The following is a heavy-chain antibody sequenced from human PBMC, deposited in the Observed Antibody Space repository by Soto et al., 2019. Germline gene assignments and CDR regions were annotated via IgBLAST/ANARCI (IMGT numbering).Heavy chain of an antibody. Sequence: QVQLQESGPGVVKPSETLSLSCSVSGGSISKFYWSWIRKTDGKGLEWMGRVYATGTTDYNPSLRSRVTMSVDISKKTFSLRLTSVTAADTGVYYCVRDGSKTLRDWFDPWGQGKLVTVSS. CDR3: VRDGSKTLRDWFDP. J-gene: IGHJ5*02. CDR1: GGSISKFY. V-gene: IGHV4-4*07. CDR2: VYATGTT.